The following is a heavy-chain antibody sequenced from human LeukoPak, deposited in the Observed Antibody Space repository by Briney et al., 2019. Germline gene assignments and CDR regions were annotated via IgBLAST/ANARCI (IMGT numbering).Heavy chain of an antibody. CDR2: ISYGGSNK. CDR1: GFTFSGYA. CDR3: ARFVGDCLDY. J-gene: IGHJ4*02. Sequence: GGSLRLSCAASGFTFSGYAMHWVRQAPGKGLEWVAVISYGGSNKYYADSVKGRFTISRDNSKNTLYLQMGSLRAEDMAVYYCARFVGDCLDYWGQGTLVTVSS. V-gene: IGHV3-30-3*01. D-gene: IGHD2-21*02.